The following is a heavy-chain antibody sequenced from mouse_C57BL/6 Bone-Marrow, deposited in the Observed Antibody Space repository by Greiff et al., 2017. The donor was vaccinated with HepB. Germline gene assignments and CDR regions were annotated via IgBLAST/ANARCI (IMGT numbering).Heavy chain of an antibody. V-gene: IGHV5-4*01. CDR1: GFTFSSYA. D-gene: IGHD2-3*01. CDR3: ARDLDGPYAMDY. Sequence: EVKLMESGGGLVKPGGSLKLSCAASGFTFSSYAMSWVRQTPEKRLEWVATISDGGSYTYYPDNVKGRFTISRDNAKNNLYRQMSHLKSEDTAMYYCARDLDGPYAMDYWGQGTSVTVSS. J-gene: IGHJ4*01. CDR2: ISDGGSYT.